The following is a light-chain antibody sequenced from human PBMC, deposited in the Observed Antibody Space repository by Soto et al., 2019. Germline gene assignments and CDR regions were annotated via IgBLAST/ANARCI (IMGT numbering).Light chain of an antibody. J-gene: IGLJ2*01. CDR3: SSYTSSSTVL. CDR2: DVS. Sequence: QSALTQPASVSGSPGQSITISCTGTNSDVGDYNYVSWYQQHPGKAPKLMIYDVSNRPSGVSNRFSGSKSGNTASLTISGLQAEDEADYYCSSYTSSSTVLFGGGTKVSVL. CDR1: NSDVGDYNY. V-gene: IGLV2-14*01.